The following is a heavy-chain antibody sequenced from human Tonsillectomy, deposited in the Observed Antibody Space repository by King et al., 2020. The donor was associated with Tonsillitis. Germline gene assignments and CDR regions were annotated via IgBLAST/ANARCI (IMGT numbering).Heavy chain of an antibody. CDR1: GFTFSSYA. CDR3: AKTLQGFLDY. J-gene: IGHJ4*02. CDR2: ISGGGDST. V-gene: IGHV3-23*04. Sequence: VQLVESGGGLVQPGGSLRLSCAASGFTFSSYAMSWVRQAPGKGLEWVSTISGGGDSTYYADSVKGRFTISVDNSKSTLYLQLNSLRDEDTAVYYCAKTLQGFLDYWGQGTLVTVSS.